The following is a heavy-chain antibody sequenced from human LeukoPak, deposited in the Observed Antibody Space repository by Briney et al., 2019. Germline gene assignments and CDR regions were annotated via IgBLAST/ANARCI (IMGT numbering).Heavy chain of an antibody. CDR3: AREVAATPDYFDY. V-gene: IGHV3-66*02. J-gene: IGHJ4*02. CDR2: IYSGGNT. Sequence: PGGSLRLSCAASGFTFSTNYMSWVRQAPGKGLEWVSVIYSGGNTYYSDSVKGRFTISRDNSKNTLYLQMNSLRGEDTAVYHCAREVAATPDYFDYWGQGTLVTVSS. CDR1: GFTFSTNY. D-gene: IGHD2-15*01.